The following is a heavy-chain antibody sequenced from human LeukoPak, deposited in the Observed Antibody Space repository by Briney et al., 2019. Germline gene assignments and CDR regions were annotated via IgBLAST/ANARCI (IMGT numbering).Heavy chain of an antibody. CDR3: VKDRVPDGVWSFDY. D-gene: IGHD2-8*02. CDR2: VSQDGRIT. V-gene: IGHV3-23*01. J-gene: IGHJ4*02. Sequence: QPGGSLRLSCAASGFTFTTYTFNWVRQAPGQGLEWVSGVSQDGRITQYTDSVKGRFTISRDNSKDTIYLQMSSLRVEDTAIYYCVKDRVPDGVWSFDYWGQGSVVIVSS. CDR1: GFTFTTYT.